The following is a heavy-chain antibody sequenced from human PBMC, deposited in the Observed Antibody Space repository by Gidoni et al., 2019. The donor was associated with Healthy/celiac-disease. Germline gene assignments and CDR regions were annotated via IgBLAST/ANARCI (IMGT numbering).Heavy chain of an antibody. CDR2: VYYSGCP. J-gene: IGHJ5*02. V-gene: IGHV4-31*03. D-gene: IGHD4-4*01. CDR3: AREVPRHDYSNYFFFFRGNWFDP. Sequence: QVQLQESGPGLVKPSQTLSLTCTVSGGSLSTGGYYWSWFRQHPGKGLEWIGYVYYSGCPYSSPSLKSRVTISVDTSKNQCSLKLSSVTAADPALYYCAREVPRHDYSNYFFFFRGNWFDPWGQGTLVTVSS. CDR1: GGSLSTGGYY.